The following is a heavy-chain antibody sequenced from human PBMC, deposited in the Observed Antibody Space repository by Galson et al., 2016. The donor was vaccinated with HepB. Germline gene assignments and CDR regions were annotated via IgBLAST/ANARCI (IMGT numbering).Heavy chain of an antibody. V-gene: IGHV4-34*01. Sequence: SETLSLTCAVYGGPFSGYYWSCIRQPPGKGLEWIGEINHSGSTNYNPSLESRVTISVDTSKNQFSLKLTSVTAADTAVYYCARNCSSTSCFDFWGQGTLVTVSS. CDR1: GGPFSGYY. D-gene: IGHD2-2*01. J-gene: IGHJ4*02. CDR3: ARNCSSTSCFDF. CDR2: INHSGST.